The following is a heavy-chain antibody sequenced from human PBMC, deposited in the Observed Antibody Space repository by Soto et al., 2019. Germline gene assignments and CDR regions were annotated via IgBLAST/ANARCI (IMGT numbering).Heavy chain of an antibody. D-gene: IGHD3-3*01. J-gene: IGHJ5*02. CDR3: ARDYDFWSGYYGEYDP. CDR1: GFTVSSNY. V-gene: IGHV3-66*01. CDR2: IYSGGST. Sequence: GGSLRLSCAASGFTVSSNYMSWVRQAPGKGLEWVSVIYSGGSTYYADSVKGRFTISSDNSKNTLYLQMNSLRAEDTAVYYCARDYDFWSGYYGEYDPWGQGTLVTVSS.